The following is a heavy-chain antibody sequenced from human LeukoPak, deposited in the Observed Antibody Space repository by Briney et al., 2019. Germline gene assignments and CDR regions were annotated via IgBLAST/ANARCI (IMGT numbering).Heavy chain of an antibody. CDR3: ARVYRRYDIWTGPYDAFDI. Sequence: GGSLRLSCAASGFTFSSYWMHWVRQAPGKGLVWVSGINSDGSSTSYADSVKGRFTISRDNAKNTLYLQMNSLRAEDTAVYYCARVYRRYDIWTGPYDAFDIWGQGTMVTVSS. CDR1: GFTFSSYW. V-gene: IGHV3-74*01. CDR2: INSDGSST. J-gene: IGHJ3*02. D-gene: IGHD3-9*01.